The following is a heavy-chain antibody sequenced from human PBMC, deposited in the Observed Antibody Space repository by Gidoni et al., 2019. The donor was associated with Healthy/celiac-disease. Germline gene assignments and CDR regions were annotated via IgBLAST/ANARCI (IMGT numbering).Heavy chain of an antibody. CDR2: IWYDGSNK. CDR1: GFTFSSYG. Sequence: QVQLVESGGGVVQPGRSLRLSCAASGFTFSSYGMHWVRQAPGKGLEWVAVIWYDGSNKYYADSVKGRFTISRDNSKNTLYLQMNSLRAEDTAVYYCARDHRTDAFDIWGQGTMVTVSS. J-gene: IGHJ3*02. V-gene: IGHV3-33*01. CDR3: ARDHRTDAFDI.